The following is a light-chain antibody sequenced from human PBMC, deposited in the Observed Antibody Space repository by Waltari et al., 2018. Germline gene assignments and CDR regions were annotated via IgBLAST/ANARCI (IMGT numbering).Light chain of an antibody. CDR3: QQYYTSPRT. J-gene: IGKJ4*01. CDR2: SVS. V-gene: IGKV3-20*01. Sequence: ETVLTQSPGTLSVSPGERPTLSCRASQSISSNFLAWYQQRPGQTPRLLIYSVSKRAPGIPARFSGSGSGTDFTLTITRLEPEDGAVYYCQQYYTSPRTFGGGTKVEVK. CDR1: QSISSNF.